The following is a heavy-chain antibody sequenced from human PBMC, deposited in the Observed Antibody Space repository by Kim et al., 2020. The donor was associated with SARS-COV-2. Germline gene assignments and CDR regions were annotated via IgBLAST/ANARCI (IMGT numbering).Heavy chain of an antibody. Sequence: ASVKVSCKASGYTFTDYYIHWVRQAPGQGLEWMGWINPNSGDTNYAQKFQDRVTMTRDTSISTAYMEVSRLRSDDTAVYYCETIVHGSGTYDYWGQGTLVTVAS. CDR3: ETIVHGSGTYDY. D-gene: IGHD3-10*01. V-gene: IGHV1-2*02. J-gene: IGHJ4*02. CDR2: INPNSGDT. CDR1: GYTFTDYY.